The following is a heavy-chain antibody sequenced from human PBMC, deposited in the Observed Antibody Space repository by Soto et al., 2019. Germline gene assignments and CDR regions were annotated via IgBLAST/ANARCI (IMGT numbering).Heavy chain of an antibody. CDR3: AKSFIVLRTTVWYFDL. CDR2: ISGSGGST. CDR1: GFTFSSYA. Sequence: EVQLLESGGGLVQPGGSLRLSCAASGFTFSSYAMSWVRQAPGKGLEWVSAISGSGGSTYYADSVKGRFTISRDNAKNTLYLQMNSLRAEDTAVYYCAKSFIVLRTTVWYFDLWGRGTLVTVSS. V-gene: IGHV3-23*01. J-gene: IGHJ2*01. D-gene: IGHD1-7*01.